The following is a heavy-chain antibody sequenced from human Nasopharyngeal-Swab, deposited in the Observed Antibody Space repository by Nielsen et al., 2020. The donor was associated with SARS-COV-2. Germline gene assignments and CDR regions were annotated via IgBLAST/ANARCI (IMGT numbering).Heavy chain of an antibody. J-gene: IGHJ6*03. Sequence: PGKGLEWIGYIYYSGSTNYNPSLKSRVTISVDTSKNQFSLKLSSVTAADTAVYYCAREGSSSYSTRYYYYYYMDVWGKGTTVAVSS. CDR3: AREGSSSYSTRYYYYYYMDV. V-gene: IGHV4-59*13. CDR2: IYYSGST. D-gene: IGHD6-13*01.